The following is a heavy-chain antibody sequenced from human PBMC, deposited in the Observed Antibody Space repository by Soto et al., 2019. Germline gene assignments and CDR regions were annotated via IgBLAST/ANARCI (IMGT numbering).Heavy chain of an antibody. CDR3: ARGPWGYSSSYWFDP. CDR2: ISAYNGNT. J-gene: IGHJ5*02. D-gene: IGHD6-13*01. CDR1: GYAFTSYG. V-gene: IGHV1-18*01. Sequence: GASVKVSCKASGYAFTSYGISWVRQAPGQGLEWMGWISAYNGNTNYAQKLQGRVTMTTNTSTSTAYMELSSLRSEDTAVYYCARGPWGYSSSYWFDPWGQGTLVTVSS.